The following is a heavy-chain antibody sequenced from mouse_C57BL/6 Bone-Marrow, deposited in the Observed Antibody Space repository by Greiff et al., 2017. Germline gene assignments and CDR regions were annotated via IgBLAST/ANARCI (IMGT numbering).Heavy chain of an antibody. CDR2: IDPSDSYT. D-gene: IGHD2-3*01. Sequence: QVQLQQSGAELVRPGTSVKLSCKASGYTFTSYWMHWVKQRPGQGLEWIGVIDPSDSYTNYNQKFKGKATLTVDTSSSTAYMQLSSLTSEDSAVYYCAREWLLRYWGQGTTLTVSS. V-gene: IGHV1-59*01. CDR1: GYTFTSYW. J-gene: IGHJ2*01. CDR3: AREWLLRY.